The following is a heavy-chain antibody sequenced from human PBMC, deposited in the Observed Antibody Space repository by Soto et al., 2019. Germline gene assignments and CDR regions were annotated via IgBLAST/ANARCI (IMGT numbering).Heavy chain of an antibody. CDR1: GASIRSNNW. Sequence: QVQLLESGPGLVKPSGTLSLTCAVSGASIRSNNWWSWVRQPPGKGLEWIGEIFHSGSTYYNPSLNTRLTISVDNSKNQFSLKLSSVTAADTAVYYCARVYSGSYSDSWGRGTLVTVSS. V-gene: IGHV4-4*02. CDR2: IFHSGST. CDR3: ARVYSGSYSDS. D-gene: IGHD1-26*01. J-gene: IGHJ4*02.